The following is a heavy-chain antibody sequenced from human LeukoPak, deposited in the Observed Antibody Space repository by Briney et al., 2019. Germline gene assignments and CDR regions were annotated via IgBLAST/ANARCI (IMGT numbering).Heavy chain of an antibody. CDR3: ARADSKLSRGAFDI. J-gene: IGHJ3*02. CDR1: GFTFSSYA. V-gene: IGHV3-30-3*01. D-gene: IGHD2-15*01. CDR2: ISYDGSNK. Sequence: GGSLRLSCAASGFTFSSYAMHWVRQAPGMGLEWVAVISYDGSNKYYADSVKGRFTISRDNSKNTLYLQMNSLRAEDTAVYYCARADSKLSRGAFDIWGQGTMVTVSS.